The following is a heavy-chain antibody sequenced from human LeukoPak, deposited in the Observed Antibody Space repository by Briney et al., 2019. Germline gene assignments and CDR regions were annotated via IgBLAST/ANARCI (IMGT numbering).Heavy chain of an antibody. CDR2: IYYSGST. D-gene: IGHD3-22*01. CDR1: GGSISSSSYY. V-gene: IGHV4-39*07. Sequence: SETLSLTCTVSGGSISSSSYYWGWIRQPPGKGLEWIGSIYYSGSTYYNPSLKSRVTISVDTSKNQFSLKLSSVTAADTAVYYCARVARITMIVVVITDDPFDIWGQGTMVTVSS. CDR3: ARVARITMIVVVITDDPFDI. J-gene: IGHJ3*02.